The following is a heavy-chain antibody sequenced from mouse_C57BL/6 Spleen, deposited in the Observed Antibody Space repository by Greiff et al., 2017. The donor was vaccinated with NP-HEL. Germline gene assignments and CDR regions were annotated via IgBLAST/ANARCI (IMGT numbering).Heavy chain of an antibody. Sequence: QVQLQQSGAELVRPGTSVKVSCKASGYAFTNYLIEWVKQRPGQGLEWIGVINPGSGGTNYNEKFKGKATLTADKSSSTAYMQLSSLTSEDSAVYFCARGGLRRDAMDYWGQGTSVTVSS. CDR2: INPGSGGT. CDR3: ARGGLRRDAMDY. V-gene: IGHV1-54*01. D-gene: IGHD2-12*01. CDR1: GYAFTNYL. J-gene: IGHJ4*01.